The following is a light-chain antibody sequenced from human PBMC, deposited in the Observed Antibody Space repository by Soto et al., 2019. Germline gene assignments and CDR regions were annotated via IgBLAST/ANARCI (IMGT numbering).Light chain of an antibody. CDR3: QQYESYPMT. J-gene: IGKJ4*01. Sequence: DSQMTQYPSTLSASVGDRVTITCRASQSISSCLAWYQQKPGKAPKLLISKASTLHSGVPPRFSGSGSGTEFTLIISSLQPDDFATYYCQQYESYPMTFGGGTKVEIK. CDR1: QSISSC. V-gene: IGKV1-5*03. CDR2: KAS.